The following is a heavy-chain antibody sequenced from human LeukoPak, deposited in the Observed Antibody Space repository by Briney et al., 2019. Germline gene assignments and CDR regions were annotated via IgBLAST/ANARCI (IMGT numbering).Heavy chain of an antibody. J-gene: IGHJ4*02. Sequence: SETLSLTCPVSGGSISSYYWSWLRQPPGKGLEWIGYIYYSGSTNYNPSLKSRVTISVDTSKNQFSLKLSSVTAADTAVYYCARATTNWYSSGLGYFDYWGQGTLVTVSS. CDR3: ARATTNWYSSGLGYFDY. CDR1: GGSISSYY. V-gene: IGHV4-59*01. CDR2: IYYSGST. D-gene: IGHD6-19*01.